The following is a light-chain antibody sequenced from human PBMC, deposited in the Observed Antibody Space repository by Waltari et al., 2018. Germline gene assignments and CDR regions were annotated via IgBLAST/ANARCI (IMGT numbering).Light chain of an antibody. J-gene: IGLJ2*01. CDR1: GSNIGSRA. V-gene: IGLV1-44*01. Sequence: QSVLTQPPSASGAPGQRVIISCSGSGSNIGSRAVNWYQQLPGRAPKLLIYSNDQRPSGVPDRFSGSRSGTSASLAISGLQSEDEAHYYCASRDDRLNGVVFGGGTKLTVL. CDR3: ASRDDRLNGVV. CDR2: SND.